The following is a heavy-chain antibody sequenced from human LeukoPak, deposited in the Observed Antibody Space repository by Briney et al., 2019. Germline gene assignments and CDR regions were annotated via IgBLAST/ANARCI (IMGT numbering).Heavy chain of an antibody. CDR3: ARDRYSSWLSLWVY. V-gene: IGHV3-30-3*01. J-gene: IGHJ4*02. CDR1: GFTFSSYA. Sequence: GGSLRLSCAASGFTFSSYAMHWVRQAPGKGLEWVAVISYDGSNKYYADSVKGRFTISRDNSKNTLYLQMNSLRAEDTAVYYCARDRYSSWLSLWVYWGQGTLVTVSS. CDR2: ISYDGSNK. D-gene: IGHD6-13*01.